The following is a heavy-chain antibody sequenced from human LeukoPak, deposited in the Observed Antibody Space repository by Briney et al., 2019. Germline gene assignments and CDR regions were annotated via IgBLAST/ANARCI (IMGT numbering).Heavy chain of an antibody. V-gene: IGHV1-18*01. Sequence: ASVNVSCKASGYTFNTYGISWVRQAPGQGPEWMGWINTQNGNTNYAQKLQSRVTMTKDTSTNTAYMELRSLTSDDTAVYYCARKTIGYHWFDPWGQGTLVTVSS. CDR1: GYTFNTYG. D-gene: IGHD5-12*01. CDR2: INTQNGNT. J-gene: IGHJ5*02. CDR3: ARKTIGYHWFDP.